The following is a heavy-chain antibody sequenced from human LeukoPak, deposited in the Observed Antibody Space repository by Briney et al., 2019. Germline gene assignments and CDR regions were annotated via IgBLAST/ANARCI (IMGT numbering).Heavy chain of an antibody. CDR2: INHSGST. D-gene: IGHD6-6*01. J-gene: IGHJ4*02. V-gene: IGHV4-34*01. CDR1: GGSFSGYY. CDR3: ARDGPTGLSGGGIAARPFDY. Sequence: PSETLSLTCAVYGGSFSGYYWSWIRQPPGKGLEWIGEINHSGSTNYNPSLKSRVTISVDTSKNQFSLKLSSVTAADTAVYYCARDGPTGLSGGGIAARPFDYWGQRTLVTVSS.